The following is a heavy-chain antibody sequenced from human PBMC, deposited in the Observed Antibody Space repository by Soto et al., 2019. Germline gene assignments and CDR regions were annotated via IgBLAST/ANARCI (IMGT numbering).Heavy chain of an antibody. Sequence: GDSVKVSCKAAGGTFSSYAISWVRQAPGQGLEWMGGIIPIFGTANYAQKFQGRVTITADESTSTAYMELSSLRSEDTAVYYCARHLVVVAAPARCSDPSCQGLFVSVST. J-gene: IGHJ5*02. CDR1: GGTFSSYA. V-gene: IGHV1-69*13. CDR3: ARHLVVVAAPARCSDP. CDR2: IIPIFGTA. D-gene: IGHD2-15*01.